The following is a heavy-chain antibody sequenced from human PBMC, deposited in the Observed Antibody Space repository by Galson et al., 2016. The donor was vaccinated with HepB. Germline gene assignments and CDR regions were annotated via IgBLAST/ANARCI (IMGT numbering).Heavy chain of an antibody. J-gene: IGHJ6*02. CDR1: GFTFSYAW. CDR3: ATEVGDFWNGPHYFYGMDV. V-gene: IGHV3-15*01. D-gene: IGHD3-3*01. Sequence: SLRLSCAASGFTFSYAWMTWVRQAPGKGLEWVARIKSKTDGGSIHYAAPVKGRFTISRDDSKNTLYLQMNSLKTEETAVYYCATEVGDFWNGPHYFYGMDVWGQGTTVTVSS. CDR2: IKSKTDGGSI.